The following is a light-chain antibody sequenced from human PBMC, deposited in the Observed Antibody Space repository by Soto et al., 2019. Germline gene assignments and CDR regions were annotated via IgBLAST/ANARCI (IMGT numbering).Light chain of an antibody. J-gene: IGKJ5*01. CDR3: QQYTGPPTT. CDR2: GAS. CDR1: QTVSSNY. Sequence: EIVLTQSPGTLSLSPGERATLSCRASQTVSSNYLAWCQQRPGQAPRLLIYGASTRAAGIPDRFSGSGSGTDFTLTITRLEPDDSAVYFCQQYTGPPTTFGQGTRLEIK. V-gene: IGKV3-20*01.